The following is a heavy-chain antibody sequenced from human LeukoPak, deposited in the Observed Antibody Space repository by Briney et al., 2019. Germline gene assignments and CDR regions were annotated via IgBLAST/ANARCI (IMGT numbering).Heavy chain of an antibody. Sequence: KASETLSLTCAVYGESFSGYYWSWLRQPPGKGLEWLGEINHSGSTNYNPSLKSRVTISVDTSKNQFSLKLSSVAAADTAVYYCARGRYNWNYVPYYYYGMDVWGQGTTVTVSS. CDR2: INHSGST. D-gene: IGHD1-7*01. V-gene: IGHV4-34*01. J-gene: IGHJ6*02. CDR3: ARGRYNWNYVPYYYYGMDV. CDR1: GESFSGYY.